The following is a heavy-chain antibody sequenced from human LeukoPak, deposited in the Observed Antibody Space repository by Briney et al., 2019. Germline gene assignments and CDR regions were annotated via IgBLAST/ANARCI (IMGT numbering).Heavy chain of an antibody. D-gene: IGHD1-26*01. CDR1: GGSISSGSYY. Sequence: SQTLSLTCTVSGGSISSGSYYWSWIRQPPGKGLEWIGEINHSGSTNYNPSLKSRVTISVDTSKNQFSLKLSSVTAADTAVYYCARALGGADYWGQGTLVTVSS. J-gene: IGHJ4*02. CDR2: INHSGST. V-gene: IGHV4-30-2*01. CDR3: ARALGGADY.